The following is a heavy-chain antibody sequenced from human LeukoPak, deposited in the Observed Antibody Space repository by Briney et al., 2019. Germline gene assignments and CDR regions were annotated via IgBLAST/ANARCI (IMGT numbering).Heavy chain of an antibody. CDR1: GFTFSNYG. D-gene: IGHD6-6*01. Sequence: ASVKVSCKASGFTFSNYGISWVRQAPGQGLEWMGWISAYSGGTNYAQKFQGRVTMTRDTSISTAYMELSRLRSDDTAVYYCARAELVRYFDYWGQGTLVTVSS. CDR2: ISAYSGGT. CDR3: ARAELVRYFDY. J-gene: IGHJ4*02. V-gene: IGHV1-2*02.